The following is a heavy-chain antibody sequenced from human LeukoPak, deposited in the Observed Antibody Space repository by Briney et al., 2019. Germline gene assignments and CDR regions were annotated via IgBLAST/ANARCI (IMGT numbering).Heavy chain of an antibody. CDR2: IYTSGST. Sequence: SETLSLTCTVSGGSISSGDYYWSWIRQPAGKGLEWIGRIYTSGSTNYNPSLKSRVTISVDTSKNQFSLKLSSVTAADTAVYYCARVWAYYYEAQNWGQGTLVTVSS. CDR1: GGSISSGDYY. CDR3: ARVWAYYYEAQN. J-gene: IGHJ4*02. D-gene: IGHD3-22*01. V-gene: IGHV4-61*02.